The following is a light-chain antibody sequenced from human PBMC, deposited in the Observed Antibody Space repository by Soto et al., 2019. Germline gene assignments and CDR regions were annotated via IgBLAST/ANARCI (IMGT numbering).Light chain of an antibody. V-gene: IGKV3-15*01. CDR1: QNIRSS. Sequence: EVVMTQSPASLSASPGERVTLSCRDSQNIRSSLAWYQQRPGQAPRLLIYDASTRATGIPPRFSGGGSGTEFTLTISSMQYEDFAIYYCQQYDIWPPYTFGQGPRWIS. CDR3: QQYDIWPPYT. CDR2: DAS. J-gene: IGKJ2*01.